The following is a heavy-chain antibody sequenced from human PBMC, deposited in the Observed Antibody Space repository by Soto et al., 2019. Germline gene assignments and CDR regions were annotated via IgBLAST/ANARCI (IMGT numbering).Heavy chain of an antibody. CDR2: MNPNSGNT. CDR3: ARQVVPAATYYMDV. J-gene: IGHJ6*03. CDR1: GYTFTSYD. D-gene: IGHD2-2*01. V-gene: IGHV1-8*01. Sequence: ASLKVSCKASGYTFTSYDINWVRQATGQGLEWMGWMNPNSGNTGYAQKFQGRVTMTRNTSISTAYMELSSLRSEDTAVYYCARQVVPAATYYMDVWGKGTTVTVSS.